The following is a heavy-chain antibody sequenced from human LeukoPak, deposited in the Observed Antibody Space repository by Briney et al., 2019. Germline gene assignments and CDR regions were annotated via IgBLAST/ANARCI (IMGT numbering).Heavy chain of an antibody. J-gene: IGHJ4*02. CDR1: GGSLTSGTYY. V-gene: IGHV4-61*02. CDR2: IYTRGIT. Sequence: PSETLSLTCTVSGGSLTSGTYYSSWIRHSAGKGLECLGRIYTRGITDYNPSLNGRVSISLDTSKNHFFLRPGSVTAADTAVNYCARSRARYYNSRGYYPDSWGQGTLVTVSS. CDR3: ARSRARYYNSRGYYPDS. D-gene: IGHD3-22*01.